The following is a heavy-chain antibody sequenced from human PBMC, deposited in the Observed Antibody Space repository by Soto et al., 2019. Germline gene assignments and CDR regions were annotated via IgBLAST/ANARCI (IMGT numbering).Heavy chain of an antibody. D-gene: IGHD6-13*01. CDR1: GGSVSSGSYY. J-gene: IGHJ5*02. CDR2: IYYSGST. V-gene: IGHV4-61*01. Sequence: QVQLQESGPGLVKPSETLSLTCTVSGGSVSSGSYYWSWIRQPPGKGLEWIGYIYYSGSTNYNPSLKSRVTISVDTSKNQFSLKLSSLTAADTAVYYCARGSSYSSSWYGVFWFDPWGQGTLVTVSS. CDR3: ARGSSYSSSWYGVFWFDP.